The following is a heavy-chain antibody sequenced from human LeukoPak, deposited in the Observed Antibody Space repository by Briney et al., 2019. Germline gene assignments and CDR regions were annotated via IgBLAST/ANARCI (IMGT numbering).Heavy chain of an antibody. J-gene: IGHJ5*02. CDR3: ARDWGMGPSSSWA. V-gene: IGHV1-69*13. CDR1: GGTFSSYA. Sequence: GASVKVSCKASGGTFSSYAFSWLRQAPGQGLEWMGGIMPMFGKANYAQKFQSRVTITADESTTTAYMELNSLRSEDTAMYYCARDWGMGPSSSWAWGQGTLVTVSS. D-gene: IGHD6-13*01. CDR2: IMPMFGKA.